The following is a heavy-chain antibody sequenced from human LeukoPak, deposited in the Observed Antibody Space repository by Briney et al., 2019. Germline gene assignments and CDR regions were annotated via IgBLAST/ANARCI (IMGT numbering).Heavy chain of an antibody. CDR3: ARALREMDV. CDR1: DFPFSNYW. CDR2: ISSDGTKI. Sequence: PGGSLRLSCAASDFPFSNYWMHWVRQVPGERLTWVSRISSDGTKIGYAASVKGRFTISRDNGKNTLYLQMNSLRAEDTAVYYCARALREMDVWGQGTTVTVSS. V-gene: IGHV3-74*01. J-gene: IGHJ6*02.